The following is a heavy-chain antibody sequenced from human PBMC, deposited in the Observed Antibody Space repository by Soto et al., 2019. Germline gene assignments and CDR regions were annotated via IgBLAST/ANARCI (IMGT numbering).Heavy chain of an antibody. J-gene: IGHJ4*02. Sequence: QVQLVQSGAEEKKPGSSVKVSCKASGGTFSNCVISWVRQAPGQGLEWMGGNIPICGTANYAQKFQGRVTIIADESTGTTYMELTSLRSEDTAVYYCARAPILVGETTYENYFDYWGQGTLVTVSS. CDR3: ARAPILVGETTYENYFDY. CDR1: GGTFSNCV. CDR2: NIPICGTA. D-gene: IGHD2-21*01. V-gene: IGHV1-69*01.